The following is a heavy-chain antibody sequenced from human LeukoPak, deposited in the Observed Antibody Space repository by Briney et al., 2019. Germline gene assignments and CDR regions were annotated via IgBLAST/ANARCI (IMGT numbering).Heavy chain of an antibody. V-gene: IGHV1-46*01. CDR3: ATAGCSSTSCHLSQYYFDY. CDR2: INPLRGIT. CDR1: GYTFTDYY. J-gene: IGHJ4*02. D-gene: IGHD2-2*01. Sequence: EASVKVSCKASGYTFTDYYVHWVRQAPGLGLEWMGIINPLRGITIYAQKFQGRVTMTEDTSTDTAYMELSSLRSEDTAVYYCATAGCSSTSCHLSQYYFDYWGQGTLVTVSS.